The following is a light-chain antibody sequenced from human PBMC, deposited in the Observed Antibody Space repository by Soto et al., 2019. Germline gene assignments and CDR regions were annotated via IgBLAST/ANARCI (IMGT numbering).Light chain of an antibody. CDR3: QQSFITPRT. CDR1: QSISTY. V-gene: IGKV1-39*01. CDR2: AAA. J-gene: IGKJ2*02. Sequence: DIQMTQSPSSLSASVGDRVTITCRASQSISTYLNWYQQKVGKAPKLLIYAAASLQRGVPSRFRGSVSRTDFPPTISSLQPEDFATYYCQQSFITPRTLGQGTKLEIK.